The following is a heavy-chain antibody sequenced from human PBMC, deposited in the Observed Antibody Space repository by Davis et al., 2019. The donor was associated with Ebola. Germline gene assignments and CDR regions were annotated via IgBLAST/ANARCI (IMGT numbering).Heavy chain of an antibody. CDR1: GFTFSSYA. D-gene: IGHD2-2*02. CDR3: AKPEYCSSTSCYNRRGYYYYMDV. CDR2: ISGSGGST. J-gene: IGHJ6*03. Sequence: PGGSLRLSCAASGFTFSSYAMSWVRQAPGKGLEWVSAISGSGGSTYYADSVKGRFTISRDNSKNTLYLQMNRLRAEDTAVYYCAKPEYCSSTSCYNRRGYYYYMDVWGKGTTVTVSS. V-gene: IGHV3-23*01.